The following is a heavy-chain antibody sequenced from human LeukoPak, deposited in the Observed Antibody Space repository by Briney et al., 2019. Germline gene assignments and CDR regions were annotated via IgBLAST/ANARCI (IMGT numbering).Heavy chain of an antibody. D-gene: IGHD3-9*01. V-gene: IGHV4-4*09. CDR1: GFTISSYY. CDR2: IYTDGST. CDR3: ARRLSPPLYDINGYFDY. J-gene: IGHJ4*02. Sequence: AESLSLSCTVSGFTISSYYMSWVRQAPGKGLEWVAYIYTDGSTNYNASFKSRFTISVDTSKNQFSLKLSSVTAADTAVYYCARRLSPPLYDINGYFDYWGQGTLVTVSS.